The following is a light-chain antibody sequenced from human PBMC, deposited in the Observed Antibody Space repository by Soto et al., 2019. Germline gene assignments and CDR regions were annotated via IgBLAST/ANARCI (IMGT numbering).Light chain of an antibody. CDR1: SSDVGTYNL. CDR2: DGS. J-gene: IGLJ1*01. Sequence: QSALTQPASVSGSPGQSIIISCAGSSSDVGTYNLVSWYQQHPGKAPKLMIYDGSERPSGVSSRFSGSKSGNTASLTISGLQAEDEADYYCCSYAGSSTYVFGTGTKVTVL. V-gene: IGLV2-23*01. CDR3: CSYAGSSTYV.